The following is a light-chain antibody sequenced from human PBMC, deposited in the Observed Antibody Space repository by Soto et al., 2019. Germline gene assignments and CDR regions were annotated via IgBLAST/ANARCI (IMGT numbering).Light chain of an antibody. Sequence: DIQLTQSPSFLSASVGDRVTITCRASQGISSYLAWYQQKPGKAPEXLIYAASTLQSGVPSRFSGSYSGTVLTLTIGSLQPEDFETYYCLQDFNYPRTFGQGTKVDIK. J-gene: IGKJ1*01. V-gene: IGKV1-9*01. CDR1: QGISSY. CDR3: LQDFNYPRT. CDR2: AAS.